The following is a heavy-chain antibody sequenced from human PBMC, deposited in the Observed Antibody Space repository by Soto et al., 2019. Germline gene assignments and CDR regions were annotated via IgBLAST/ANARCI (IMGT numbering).Heavy chain of an antibody. CDR2: INPNSGGT. D-gene: IGHD4-4*01. Sequence: GASVKVSCKASGYTFTGYYMHWVRQAPGQGLEWMGWINPNSGGTNYAQKFQGWVTMTRDTSISTAYMELSRLRSDDTAVYYCAREHYSNYYYDGMDVWGQGXTVTVYS. CDR3: AREHYSNYYYDGMDV. CDR1: GYTFTGYY. J-gene: IGHJ6*02. V-gene: IGHV1-2*04.